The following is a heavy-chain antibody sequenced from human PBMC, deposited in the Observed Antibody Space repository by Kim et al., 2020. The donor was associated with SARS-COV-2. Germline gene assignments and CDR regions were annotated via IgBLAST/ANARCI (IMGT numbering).Heavy chain of an antibody. CDR2: ISSNGGST. J-gene: IGHJ6*02. CDR3: VTGIRNLRVLLWFGPGRGMDV. D-gene: IGHD3-10*01. CDR1: GFTFSSYA. Sequence: GGSLRLSCSASGFTFSSYAMHWVRQAPGKGLEYVSAISSNGGSTYYADSVKGRFTISRDNSKNTLYLQMSSLRAEDTAVYYCVTGIRNLRVLLWFGPGRGMDVWGQGTTVTVSS. V-gene: IGHV3-64D*09.